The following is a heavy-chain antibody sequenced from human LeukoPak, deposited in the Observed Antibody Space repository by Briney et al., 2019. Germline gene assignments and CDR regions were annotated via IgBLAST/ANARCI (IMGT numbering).Heavy chain of an antibody. Sequence: GASVKVSCKASGYTFSGHYMHWVRQAPGQGLEWMGWINPNSGGTDYAQDFQGRVTMTRDTSISTAYMEVTSLRFDDTALYYCARGDYYATSGLDFWGQGTPITVSS. D-gene: IGHD3-22*01. J-gene: IGHJ4*02. CDR3: ARGDYYATSGLDF. V-gene: IGHV1-2*02. CDR1: GYTFSGHY. CDR2: INPNSGGT.